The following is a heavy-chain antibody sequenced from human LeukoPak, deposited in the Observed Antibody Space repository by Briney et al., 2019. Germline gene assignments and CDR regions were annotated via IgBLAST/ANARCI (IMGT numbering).Heavy chain of an antibody. D-gene: IGHD2-2*01. V-gene: IGHV4-59*08. CDR3: AKRILPFFSSTSCYSAVRDAFDI. J-gene: IGHJ3*02. CDR2: IYYSGST. Sequence: SETLSLTCTVSGGSISSYYWSWIRQPPGKGLEWIGYIYYSGSTNYNPSLKSRVTISVDTSKNQFSLKLSSVTAADTAVYYCAKRILPFFSSTSCYSAVRDAFDIGGKGTRVPV. CDR1: GGSISSYY.